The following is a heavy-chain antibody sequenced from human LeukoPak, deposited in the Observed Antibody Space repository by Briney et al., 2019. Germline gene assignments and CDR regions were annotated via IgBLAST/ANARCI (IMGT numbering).Heavy chain of an antibody. CDR1: GFTFDDYA. CDR3: TTDRRY. V-gene: IGHV3-9*01. CDR2: ISWNSGSI. Sequence: GGSLRLSCAASGFTFDDYAMHWVRQAPGKGLEWVSGISWNSGSIGYADSVKGRFTISRDNAKNSLYLQMNSLRAEDTALYYCTTDRRYWGQGTLVTVSS. J-gene: IGHJ4*02.